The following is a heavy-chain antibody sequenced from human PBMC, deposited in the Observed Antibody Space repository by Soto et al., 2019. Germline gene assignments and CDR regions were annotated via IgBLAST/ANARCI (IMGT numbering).Heavy chain of an antibody. J-gene: IGHJ3*02. V-gene: IGHV3-30-3*01. CDR2: ISYDGSNK. Sequence: QVQLVESGGGVVQPGRSLRLSCAASGFTFSSYAMHWVRQAPGKGLEWVAVISYDGSNKYYADSVKGRFTISRDNSKNTLYLQMNSLRAEDTAVYYCARDEWGPPRYSSSWYGRDDAFDIWGQGTMVTVSS. D-gene: IGHD6-13*01. CDR3: ARDEWGPPRYSSSWYGRDDAFDI. CDR1: GFTFSSYA.